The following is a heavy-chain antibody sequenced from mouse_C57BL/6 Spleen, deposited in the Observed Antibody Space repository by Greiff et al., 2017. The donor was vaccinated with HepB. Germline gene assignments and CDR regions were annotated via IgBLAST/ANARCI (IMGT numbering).Heavy chain of an antibody. Sequence: QVHVKQPGAELVKPGASVKMSCKASGYTFTSYWITWVKQRPGQGLEWIGDIYPGSGSTNYNEKFKSKATLTVEPSSSTAYMQLSILTSEDSAVYYCARCPPYYGSGYFDYWGQGTTLTVSS. CDR2: IYPGSGST. V-gene: IGHV1-55*01. CDR1: GYTFTSYW. J-gene: IGHJ2*01. CDR3: ARCPPYYGSGYFDY. D-gene: IGHD1-1*01.